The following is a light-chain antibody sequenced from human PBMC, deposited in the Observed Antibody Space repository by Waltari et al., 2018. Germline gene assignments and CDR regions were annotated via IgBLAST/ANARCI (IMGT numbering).Light chain of an antibody. CDR2: KAS. J-gene: IGKJ1*01. CDR1: QSINVW. CDR3: QQYDAHPRT. Sequence: DIQMTKSPSTLSASLGDRVTITCRASQSINVWLVWYQQKSGKVPKVLIYKASVLESGVPSRFSGNGSGTEFSLTISSLQSDDFATYYCQQYDAHPRTFGQGTKVDIK. V-gene: IGKV1-5*03.